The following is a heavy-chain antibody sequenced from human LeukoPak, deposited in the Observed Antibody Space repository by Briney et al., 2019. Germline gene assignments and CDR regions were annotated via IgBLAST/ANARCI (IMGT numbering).Heavy chain of an antibody. J-gene: IGHJ4*02. CDR2: INHSGST. CDR1: GFTFSSYS. Sequence: MSGGSLRLSCAASGFTFSSYSMNWVRQAPGKGLEWIGEINHSGSTNYNPSLKSRVTISVDTSKNQFSLKLSSVTAADTAVYYCTRAKRIIMVRGVITRYFDYWGQGTLVTVSS. D-gene: IGHD3-10*01. V-gene: IGHV4-34*01. CDR3: TRAKRIIMVRGVITRYFDY.